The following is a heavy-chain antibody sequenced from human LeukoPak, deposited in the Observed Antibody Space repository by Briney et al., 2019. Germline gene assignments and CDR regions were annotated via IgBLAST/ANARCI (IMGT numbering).Heavy chain of an antibody. Sequence: PGGSLRLSCAASGFTFSSYGMHWVRQAPGKGLDWVAFIHHDGSNKYYADSVRGRFTISRDNSKNTLYLQMNSLRVEDTGVYYCASASGGSWRLDPWGQGALVTVSS. CDR1: GFTFSSYG. V-gene: IGHV3-30*02. J-gene: IGHJ5*02. CDR2: IHHDGSNK. D-gene: IGHD2-15*01. CDR3: ASASGGSWRLDP.